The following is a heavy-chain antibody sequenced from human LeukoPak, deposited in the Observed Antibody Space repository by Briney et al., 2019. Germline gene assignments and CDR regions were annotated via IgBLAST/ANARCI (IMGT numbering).Heavy chain of an antibody. CDR3: TVWFGELTH. V-gene: IGHV1-2*02. J-gene: IGHJ4*02. D-gene: IGHD3-10*01. CDR2: ISPNSGGT. CDR1: GYTFTDYN. Sequence: GASVKVSCKASGYTFTDYNIHWVRQAPGQGLEWMGWISPNSGGTNYAQKFQGRVTMTRDTSITTAYMELSRLRSDDTAMYYCTVWFGELTHWGQGNLVTVSS.